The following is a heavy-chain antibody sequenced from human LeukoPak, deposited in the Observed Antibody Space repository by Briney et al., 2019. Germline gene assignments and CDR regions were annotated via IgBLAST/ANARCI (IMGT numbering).Heavy chain of an antibody. J-gene: IGHJ3*02. D-gene: IGHD2/OR15-2a*01. Sequence: GESHSLACAASGFIFSNACMSWVRQAPGKGLECVGRIKSKSDGGTTEYAAPVKGRFSISRDDSKNTLYLQMNSLKTDDTAVYYCTFYTSGRFDIWGQGTMLIVSS. V-gene: IGHV3-15*01. CDR1: GFIFSNAC. CDR2: IKSKSDGGTT. CDR3: TFYTSGRFDI.